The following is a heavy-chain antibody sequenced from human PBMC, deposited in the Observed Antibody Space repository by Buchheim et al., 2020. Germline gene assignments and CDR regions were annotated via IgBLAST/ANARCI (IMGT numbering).Heavy chain of an antibody. V-gene: IGHV4-34*01. CDR2: INHSGST. CDR3: ARATYYDFWSQTRGYFDL. D-gene: IGHD3-3*01. J-gene: IGHJ2*01. CDR1: GGSFSGYY. Sequence: QVQLQQWGAGLLKPSETLSLTCAVYGGSFSGYYWSWIRQPPGKGLEWIGEINHSGSTNYNPSLKSRVTISVDTSKNQFSLNLSSVTAADTAVYYCARATYYDFWSQTRGYFDLWGRGTL.